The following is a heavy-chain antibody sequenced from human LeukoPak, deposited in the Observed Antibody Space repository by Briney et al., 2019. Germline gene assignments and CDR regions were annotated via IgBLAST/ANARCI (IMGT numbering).Heavy chain of an antibody. CDR1: GYTFTSYD. CDR3: ASEVQLERRGFDY. D-gene: IGHD1-1*01. J-gene: IGHJ4*02. V-gene: IGHV1-8*01. CDR2: MNPNSGNT. Sequence: ASVKVSCKASGYTFTSYDINWVRQATGQGLEWMGWMNPNSGNTGYAQKFQGRVTMARNTSISTAYMELSSLRSEDTAVYYCASEVQLERRGFDYWGQGTLVTVSS.